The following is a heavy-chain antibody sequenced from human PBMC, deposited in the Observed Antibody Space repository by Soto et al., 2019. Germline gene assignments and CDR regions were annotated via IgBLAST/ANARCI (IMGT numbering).Heavy chain of an antibody. J-gene: IGHJ4*02. CDR2: FDPEDGNT. CDR1: GYNLTAFS. D-gene: IGHD3-3*02. Sequence: AYAKFACKVYGYNLTAFSMQWVRQAPGKGLEWMGGFDPEDGNTNYAQKLQGRVTMTTDTSTSTAYMELRSMRSDDTAVYYCAIDRHLFYWGQGTMVTVSS. V-gene: IGHV1-24*01. CDR3: AIDRHLFY.